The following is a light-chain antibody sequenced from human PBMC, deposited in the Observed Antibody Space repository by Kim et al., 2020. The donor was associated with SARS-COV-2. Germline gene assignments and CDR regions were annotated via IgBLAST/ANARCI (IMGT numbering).Light chain of an antibody. CDR2: LNSDGSH. CDR1: SGNSSYA. Sequence: SVKLTCTLSSGNSSYAIAGHQQQPEKGPRYLMKLNSDGSHSKGDGIPDRFSGSTSGAERYLTISSLQSEDEADYYCQTWGTGIRVFGGGTQLTVL. V-gene: IGLV4-69*01. J-gene: IGLJ3*02. CDR3: QTWGTGIRV.